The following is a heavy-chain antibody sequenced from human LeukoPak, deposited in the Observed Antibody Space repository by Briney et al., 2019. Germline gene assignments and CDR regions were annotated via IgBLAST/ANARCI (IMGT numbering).Heavy chain of an antibody. CDR1: GFTFSSSA. CDR3: ARDAMGSLDY. V-gene: IGHV3-23*01. CDR2: ISNNGGYT. Sequence: GGSLRLSCAASGFTFSSSAMSWVRQAPGKGLEWVSAISNNGGYTYYADSVQGRFTISRDNSKNTLYLQMNSLRAEDTAVYYCARDAMGSLDYWGQGTLVTVSS. J-gene: IGHJ4*02. D-gene: IGHD2-2*01.